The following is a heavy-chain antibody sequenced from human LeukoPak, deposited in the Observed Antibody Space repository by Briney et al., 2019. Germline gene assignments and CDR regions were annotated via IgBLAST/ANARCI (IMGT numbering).Heavy chain of an antibody. CDR3: ARERARILFGGYGMDV. D-gene: IGHD2-21*01. J-gene: IGHJ6*02. V-gene: IGHV3-30*03. Sequence: GGSLRLSCAASGFTFSSYGMHWVRQAPGKGLEWVAVISYDGSNKYYADSVKGRFTISRDNSKNTLYLQMNSLRSDDTAVYYCARERARILFGGYGMDVWGQGTTVTVSS. CDR2: ISYDGSNK. CDR1: GFTFSSYG.